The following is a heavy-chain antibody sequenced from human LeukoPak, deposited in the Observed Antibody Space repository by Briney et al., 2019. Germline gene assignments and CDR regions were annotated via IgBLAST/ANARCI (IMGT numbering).Heavy chain of an antibody. V-gene: IGHV3-11*04. CDR3: ARGGGSSWYGGYFDY. CDR2: ISSTGATI. Sequence: GGSLRLSCAASRFTFSDYYMSWVRQAPGKGLEWISYISSTGATIHYADSVKGRFTISRDNAKNSLYLQMNSLRAEDTAVYYCARGGGSSWYGGYFDYWGQGTLVTVSS. D-gene: IGHD6-13*01. J-gene: IGHJ4*02. CDR1: RFTFSDYY.